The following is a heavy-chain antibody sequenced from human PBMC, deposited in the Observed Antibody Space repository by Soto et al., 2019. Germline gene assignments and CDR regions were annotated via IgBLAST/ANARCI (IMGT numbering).Heavy chain of an antibody. V-gene: IGHV1-2*04. CDR1: GYTFTGYY. J-gene: IGHJ4*02. D-gene: IGHD4-17*01. CDR2: INPNSGGT. Sequence: ASVKVSCKASGYTFTGYYMHWVRQAPGQGLEWMGWINPNSGGTNYAQKFQGWVTMTRDTSISTAYVELSRLRSDDTAVYYCARLSATSDYVFDYWGQGTLVTVSS. CDR3: ARLSATSDYVFDY.